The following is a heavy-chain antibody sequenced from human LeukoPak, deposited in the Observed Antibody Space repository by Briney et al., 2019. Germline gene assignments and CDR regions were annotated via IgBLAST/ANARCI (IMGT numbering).Heavy chain of an antibody. CDR3: ARSARVRAFDI. J-gene: IGHJ3*02. V-gene: IGHV4-59*08. Sequence: PSETLSLTCTVSVRCISSYYWSWIRQPPGKGLEWIGYIYYSGSTNYNPSLKSRVTISVDTSKIQFSLKLSSVTAADTSADECARSARVRAFDIWGQGTMVTVSS. CDR1: VRCISSYY. CDR2: IYYSGST.